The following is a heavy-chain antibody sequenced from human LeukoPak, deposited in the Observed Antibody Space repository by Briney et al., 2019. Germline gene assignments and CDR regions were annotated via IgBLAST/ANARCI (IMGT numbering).Heavy chain of an antibody. D-gene: IGHD4-17*01. J-gene: IGHJ4*02. V-gene: IGHV4-59*12. CDR2: IYYSGST. Sequence: SETLSLTCTVSGGSISSYYWSWIRQPPGKGLEWIGYIYYSGSTNYNPSLKSRVTISVDTSKNQFSLKLSSLTAADTAVYYCARVSTVTLFNSLDYWGQGTLVTVSS. CDR1: GGSISSYY. CDR3: ARVSTVTLFNSLDY.